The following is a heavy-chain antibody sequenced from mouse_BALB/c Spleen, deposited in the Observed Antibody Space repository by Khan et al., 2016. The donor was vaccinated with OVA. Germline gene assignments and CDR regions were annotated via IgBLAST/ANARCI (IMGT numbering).Heavy chain of an antibody. Sequence: QVQLKESGAELVRPGVSVKISCKGAGYTFTDFAMHWVKQSHAKSLEWIGVINTYYGDATYNQKFKGKATMTVDKSSSTAYMELARLTSEDSAISYCTRGSGNSRFAYWGQGTLVTVSA. J-gene: IGHJ3*01. CDR3: TRGSGNSRFAY. CDR1: GYTFTDFA. V-gene: IGHV1S137*01. D-gene: IGHD1-3*01. CDR2: INTYYGDA.